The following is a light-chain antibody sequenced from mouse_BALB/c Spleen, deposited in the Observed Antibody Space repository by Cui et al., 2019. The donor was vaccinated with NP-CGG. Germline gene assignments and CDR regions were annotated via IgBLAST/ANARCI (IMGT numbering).Light chain of an antibody. V-gene: IGLV1*01. CDR2: GTN. J-gene: IGLJ1*01. Sequence: AFLTQESAPTTSPGKTVTLTCRSSTGAVTTSNYANWVQEKPDHLFTGLIGGTNNRAPGVPARFSGSLIGDKAALIITGAQTEDEAIYFCALWYSNHWVFGGGTKLTVL. CDR1: TGAVTTSNY. CDR3: ALWYSNHWV.